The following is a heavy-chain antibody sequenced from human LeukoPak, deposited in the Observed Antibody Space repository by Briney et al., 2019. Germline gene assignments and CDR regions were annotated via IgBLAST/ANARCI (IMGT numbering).Heavy chain of an antibody. V-gene: IGHV3-53*01. Sequence: GGSLRLSCAASGFTVSSNYMSWVRQAPGKGLEWVSVIYSDGSTYYADSVKGRFTISRDNSKNTLYLQMNSLRAEDTAVYYCARGDIAVAGDYYYGMDVWGQGTTVTVSS. CDR1: GFTVSSNY. D-gene: IGHD6-19*01. J-gene: IGHJ6*02. CDR2: IYSDGST. CDR3: ARGDIAVAGDYYYGMDV.